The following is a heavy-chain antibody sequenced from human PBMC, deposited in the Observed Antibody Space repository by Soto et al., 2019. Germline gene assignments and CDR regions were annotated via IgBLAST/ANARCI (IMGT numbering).Heavy chain of an antibody. V-gene: IGHV2-5*01. CDR3: AHMPYFLSSGKDSFDY. J-gene: IGHJ4*02. Sequence: QITLRESGPTLVKPTETLTLTCTFSGFSLSTNGMAVGWIRQAPGKALEWLGIIYWNDNKRYSPSLKSRLTITKDTSKNVVVLTMTNMDPVDTATYFCAHMPYFLSSGKDSFDYWGQGSLVTVSS. D-gene: IGHD3-10*02. CDR1: GFSLSTNGMA. CDR2: IYWNDNK.